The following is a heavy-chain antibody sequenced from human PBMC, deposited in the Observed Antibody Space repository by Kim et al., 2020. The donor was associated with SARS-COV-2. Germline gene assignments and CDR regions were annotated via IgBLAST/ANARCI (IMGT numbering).Heavy chain of an antibody. CDR3: ASYSIVVVPAHFGYGMDV. V-gene: IGHV1-46*01. J-gene: IGHJ6*02. CDR1: GYTFTSYY. Sequence: ASVKVSCKASGYTFTSYYMHWVRQAPGQGLEWMGIINPSGGSTSYAQKFQGRVTMTRDTSTSTVYMELSSLRSEDTAVYYCASYSIVVVPAHFGYGMDVWGQGTTVTVSS. CDR2: INPSGGST. D-gene: IGHD2-2*01.